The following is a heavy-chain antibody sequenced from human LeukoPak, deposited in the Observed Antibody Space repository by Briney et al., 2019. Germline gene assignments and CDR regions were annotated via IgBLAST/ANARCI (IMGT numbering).Heavy chain of an antibody. CDR2: ISYDGNNK. CDR1: GFTFSSYA. Sequence: PGESLRLSCAASGFTFSSYAMHWVRQAPGKGLEWVAVISYDGNNKYYADSVKGRFTISRDNSKNTLYLQMNSLRAEETAVYYCARDQYGDLHMDVWGQGTTVTVSS. J-gene: IGHJ6*02. V-gene: IGHV3-30*04. D-gene: IGHD2-8*01. CDR3: ARDQYGDLHMDV.